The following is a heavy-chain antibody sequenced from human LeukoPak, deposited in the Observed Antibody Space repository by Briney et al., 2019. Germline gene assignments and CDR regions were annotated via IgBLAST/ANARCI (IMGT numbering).Heavy chain of an antibody. V-gene: IGHV5-51*01. Sequence: GGSPRLSCKGSGYSFTSYWSGWVRQMPGKGLEWMGIIYPGDSDTRYSPPFQGQVTISADKTISTAYLQWSSLKASDTAMYYCARRGDGYNWGWYFDYWGQGTLVTVSS. CDR3: ARRGDGYNWGWYFDY. CDR1: GYSFTSYW. D-gene: IGHD5-24*01. J-gene: IGHJ4*02. CDR2: IYPGDSDT.